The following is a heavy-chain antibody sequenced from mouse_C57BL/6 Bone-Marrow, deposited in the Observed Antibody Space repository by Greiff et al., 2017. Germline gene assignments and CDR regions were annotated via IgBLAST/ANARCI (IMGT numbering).Heavy chain of an antibody. J-gene: IGHJ2*01. D-gene: IGHD2-5*01. Sequence: EVQLQQSGPVLVKPGASVKMSCKASGYTFTDYYMNWVKQSHGKSLEWIGVINPYNGGTSYNQKFKGKATLTVDKSSSTAYMELNSLTSEDSAVYYCARTAYYSNLFDYWGQGTTLTVSS. V-gene: IGHV1-19*01. CDR1: GYTFTDYY. CDR3: ARTAYYSNLFDY. CDR2: INPYNGGT.